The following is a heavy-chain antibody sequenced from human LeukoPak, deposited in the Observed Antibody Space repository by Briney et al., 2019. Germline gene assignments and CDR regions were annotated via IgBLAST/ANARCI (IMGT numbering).Heavy chain of an antibody. Sequence: ASVKVSCEASGYTFTIYYTHWVRQAPGLELEWMGIINPSGTSTSYPQNFQGRVTMTRDTSTSTVYMELSSLTSDDTAVYYCVRGASDTSGYYYVLDYWGQGTLVTVSS. D-gene: IGHD3-22*01. CDR2: INPSGTST. J-gene: IGHJ4*02. V-gene: IGHV1-46*01. CDR3: VRGASDTSGYYYVLDY. CDR1: GYTFTIYY.